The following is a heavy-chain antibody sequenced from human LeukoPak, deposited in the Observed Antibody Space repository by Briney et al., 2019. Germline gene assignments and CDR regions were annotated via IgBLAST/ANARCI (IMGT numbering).Heavy chain of an antibody. Sequence: SETLSLTCTVSGGSISSSSYYWGWIRQPPGKGLEWIGSIYHSGSTYYNPSLKSRVTISVDTSKNQFSLKLSSVTAADTAVYYCARIPGEYEYSSGWYYLGPLFAWDYYMDVWGKGTTVTVSS. V-gene: IGHV4-39*07. CDR2: IYHSGST. CDR1: GGSISSSSYY. CDR3: ARIPGEYEYSSGWYYLGPLFAWDYYMDV. D-gene: IGHD6-19*01. J-gene: IGHJ6*03.